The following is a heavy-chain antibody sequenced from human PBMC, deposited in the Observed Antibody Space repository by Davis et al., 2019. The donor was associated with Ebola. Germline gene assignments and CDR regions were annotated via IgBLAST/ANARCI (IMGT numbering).Heavy chain of an antibody. CDR1: GFTFSSYS. CDR3: ARSKLRYFDEPDY. Sequence: GESLKISCAASGFTFSSYSMNWVRQAPGKGLEWVSSISSSSSYIYYADSVKGRFTISRDNAKNSLYLQMNSLRAEDTAVYYCARSKLRYFDEPDYWGQGTLVTVSS. V-gene: IGHV3-21*01. J-gene: IGHJ4*02. D-gene: IGHD3-9*01. CDR2: ISSSSSYI.